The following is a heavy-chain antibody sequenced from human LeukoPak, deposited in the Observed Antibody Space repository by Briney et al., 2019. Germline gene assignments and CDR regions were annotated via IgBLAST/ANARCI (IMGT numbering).Heavy chain of an antibody. Sequence: GGSLRLSCAASGFTFSSYGMHWVRQAPGKGLEWVAFIRYDGSNKYYADSVKGRFTISRDNSKNTLYLQMNSLRAEDTAVYYCARDGSIVGNGNFDYWGQGSLVTVSS. CDR2: IRYDGSNK. V-gene: IGHV3-30*02. CDR3: ARDGSIVGNGNFDY. J-gene: IGHJ4*02. D-gene: IGHD1-26*01. CDR1: GFTFSSYG.